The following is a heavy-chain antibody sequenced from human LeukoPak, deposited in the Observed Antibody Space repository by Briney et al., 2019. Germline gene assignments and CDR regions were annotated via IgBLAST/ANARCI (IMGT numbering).Heavy chain of an antibody. CDR2: IYYSGST. CDR3: ARGDYYYDSSGYKNFDY. CDR1: GGSISSYY. V-gene: IGHV4-59*06. Sequence: SETLSLTCTVSGGSISSYYWSWIRQHPGKGLEWIGYIYYSGSTYYNPSLKSRVTISVDTSKNQFSLKLSSVTAADTAVYYCARGDYYYDSSGYKNFDYWGQGTLVTVSS. D-gene: IGHD3-22*01. J-gene: IGHJ4*02.